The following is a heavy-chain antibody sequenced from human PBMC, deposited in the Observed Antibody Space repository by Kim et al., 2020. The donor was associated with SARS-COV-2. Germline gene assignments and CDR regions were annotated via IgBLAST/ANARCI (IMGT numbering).Heavy chain of an antibody. CDR1: GFTFESFW. Sequence: GGSLRLSCAASGFTFESFWMHWVRQAPGKGLVWVSSIQGDGAKTNYADSVKGRLTLSRDNTKNTLYLHINSLRVEDTAVYYCASRVGGWAVYWGQGTVVTVSS. CDR3: ASRVGGWAVY. V-gene: IGHV3-74*01. J-gene: IGHJ4*02. CDR2: IQGDGAKT. D-gene: IGHD6-19*01.